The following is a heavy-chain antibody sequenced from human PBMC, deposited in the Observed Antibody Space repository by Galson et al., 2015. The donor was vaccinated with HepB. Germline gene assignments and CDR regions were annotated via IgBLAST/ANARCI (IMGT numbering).Heavy chain of an antibody. D-gene: IGHD5-24*01. V-gene: IGHV4-39*01. CDR2: IFYSGGT. CDR3: ARLVERWLQPIDY. CDR1: GGSISNTNYY. J-gene: IGHJ4*02. Sequence: SETLSLTCTVSGGSISNTNYYWGWIRQPPGKGLEWIASIFYSGGTSYNPSLKSRVTISVDTSKQQFSLKLTSVTAADTAVYYCARLVERWLQPIDYWGQGTLVTVNS.